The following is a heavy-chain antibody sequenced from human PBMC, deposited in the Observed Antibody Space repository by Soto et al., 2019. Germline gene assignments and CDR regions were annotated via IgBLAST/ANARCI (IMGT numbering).Heavy chain of an antibody. CDR1: GFSFGTYV. CDR3: AMTRLYDTGTNDYHRDALDI. CDR2: ISGSGGRV. V-gene: IGHV3-23*01. Sequence: VQLLESGGGMVEPRGSLKLSCAASGFSFGTYVMNWVRQAPGKGLEWVSGISGSGGRVYSADSVKGRFTISRDNSRNTLYLQMNSLRAEDTAIYYCAMTRLYDTGTNDYHRDALDIWGQGTQVIVSS. J-gene: IGHJ3*02. D-gene: IGHD3-22*01.